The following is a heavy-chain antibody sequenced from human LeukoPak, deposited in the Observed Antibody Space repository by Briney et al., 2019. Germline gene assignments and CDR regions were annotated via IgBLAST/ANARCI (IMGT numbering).Heavy chain of an antibody. V-gene: IGHV3-9*01. J-gene: IGHJ4*02. CDR3: AKTHYYDSSGYYFDY. Sequence: PGRSLRLSCAASGFTFDDYAMHWVRQAPGKGLEWVSGISWNSGSIGYADSVKGRFTISGDNAKNSLYLQMNSLRAEDTALYYCAKTHYYDSSGYYFDYWGQGTLVTVSS. CDR1: GFTFDDYA. D-gene: IGHD3-22*01. CDR2: ISWNSGSI.